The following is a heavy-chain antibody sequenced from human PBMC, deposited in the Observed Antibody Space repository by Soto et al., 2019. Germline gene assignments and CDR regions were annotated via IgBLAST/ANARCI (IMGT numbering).Heavy chain of an antibody. CDR1: GFTVTSNG. J-gene: IGHJ4*02. CDR2: ISPNGQGI. Sequence: EVKLLESGEGLVQPGGSLRLSCGVSGFTVTSNGVSWVRQASGKGLEWVSAISPNGQGIWYGDSVEGRFTISRDISRNTVFLQMDSLRAEDTAVYYCAKDRHYPRDYFHYWGQGTLVTVSS. CDR3: AKDRHYPRDYFHY. V-gene: IGHV3-23*01. D-gene: IGHD3-10*01.